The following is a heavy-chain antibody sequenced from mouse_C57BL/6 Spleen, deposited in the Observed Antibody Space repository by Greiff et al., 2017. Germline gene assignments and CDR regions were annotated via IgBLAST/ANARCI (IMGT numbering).Heavy chain of an antibody. CDR1: GYTFTSYW. Sequence: VQLQQSGTVLVRPGASVKMSCKTSGYTFTSYWMHWVKQRPGQGLEWIGAIYPGNSDTSYNQKFKGKATLTAVTSASTAYMELSSLTNEDSAVYYCTREGSGYFAYWGQGTTLTVAA. V-gene: IGHV1-5*01. CDR3: TREGSGYFAY. J-gene: IGHJ2*01. CDR2: IYPGNSDT.